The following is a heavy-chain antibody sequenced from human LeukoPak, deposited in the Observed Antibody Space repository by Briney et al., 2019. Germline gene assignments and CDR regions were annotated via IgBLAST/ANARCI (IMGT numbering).Heavy chain of an antibody. CDR1: GGSFSGYY. CDR2: IYTSGST. V-gene: IGHV4-59*10. D-gene: IGHD3-22*01. CDR3: AINKGSSGYSDDAFDI. Sequence: SETLSLTCAVYGGSFSGYYWSWIRQPAGKGLEWIGRIYTSGSTNCNPSLKSRVTMSVDTSKNQFSLKLNSVTAADTAVYYCAINKGSSGYSDDAFDIWGQGTMVTVSS. J-gene: IGHJ3*02.